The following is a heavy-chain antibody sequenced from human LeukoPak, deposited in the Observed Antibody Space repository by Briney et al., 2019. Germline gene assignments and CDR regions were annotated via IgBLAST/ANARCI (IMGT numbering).Heavy chain of an antibody. Sequence: GGSLRLSCAASGFTFRNYGMSWVRQTPGKGLEWVSVVSDSGSSAYYADSVKGRFTISRDNSKKTLYLQMNSLRAEDTAVYYCAKADRGWGVITKDWGQGTLVTVSS. CDR2: VSDSGSSA. V-gene: IGHV3-23*01. CDR1: GFTFRNYG. J-gene: IGHJ4*02. CDR3: AKADRGWGVITKD. D-gene: IGHD3-10*01.